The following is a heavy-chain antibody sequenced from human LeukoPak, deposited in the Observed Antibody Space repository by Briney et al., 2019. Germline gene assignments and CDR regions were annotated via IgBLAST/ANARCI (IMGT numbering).Heavy chain of an antibody. J-gene: IGHJ4*02. CDR1: GDTFSNYA. CDR2: INPMFGTA. CDR3: ARAPYSYSDITGQHQGPFDY. V-gene: IGHV1-69*05. D-gene: IGHD3-22*01. Sequence: SVKVSCKASGDTFSNYAINWVRQAPGQGLEWMGGINPMFGTANYAQKVQGRVTITTDESTSTSYMELSSLRSDDTAVFYCARAPYSYSDITGQHQGPFDYWGQGTLVTVSS.